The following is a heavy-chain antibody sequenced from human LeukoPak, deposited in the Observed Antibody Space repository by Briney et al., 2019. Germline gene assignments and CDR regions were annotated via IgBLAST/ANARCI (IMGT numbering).Heavy chain of an antibody. CDR1: GYTFTTYY. CDR3: ARGRPGSGWSFDY. J-gene: IGHJ4*02. D-gene: IGHD6-19*01. CDR2: INPSGGTT. V-gene: IGHV1-46*01. Sequence: ASVKVSCKTSGYTFTTYYMHWVRQAPGQGLEWMGIINPSGGTTNYAQKFQGRVTMTRDTSTTTLYMELSSLRSEDTAVYYWARGRPGSGWSFDYWGQGTLVTVSS.